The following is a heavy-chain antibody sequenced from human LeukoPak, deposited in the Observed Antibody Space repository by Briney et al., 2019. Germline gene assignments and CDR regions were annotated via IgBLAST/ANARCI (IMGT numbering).Heavy chain of an antibody. CDR2: ISANDGKI. Sequence: ASVTVSFTASGFVFTGYGFTWVRQAPGQGLEWMGWISANDGKIHYSERHQGRMTMSTDTVTSTVYMELRSLRSDDTAVYYCARELHVERDDYWGQGTLVTVSS. V-gene: IGHV1-18*01. CDR3: ARELHVERDDY. J-gene: IGHJ4*02. D-gene: IGHD1-1*01. CDR1: GFVFTGYG.